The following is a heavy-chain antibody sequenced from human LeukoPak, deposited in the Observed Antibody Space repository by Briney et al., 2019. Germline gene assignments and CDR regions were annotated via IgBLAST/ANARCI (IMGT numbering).Heavy chain of an antibody. V-gene: IGHV4-4*02. CDR3: ASWSAGDQLLVHDAFDI. Sequence: SGTLSLTCAVSGGSISSSNWWSWVRQPPGKGLEWIGEIYHSGSTNYNPSLKSRVTISVDKSKNQFSLKLSSVTAADTAVYYCASWSAGDQLLVHDAFDIWGQGTMVTVSS. CDR1: GGSISSSNW. CDR2: IYHSGST. J-gene: IGHJ3*02. D-gene: IGHD2-2*01.